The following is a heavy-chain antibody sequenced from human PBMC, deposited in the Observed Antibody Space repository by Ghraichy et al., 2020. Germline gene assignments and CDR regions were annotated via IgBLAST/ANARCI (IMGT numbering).Heavy chain of an antibody. J-gene: IGHJ4*02. Sequence: SLRLSCAASGFTFTTYGMHWVRQAPGKGPEWVAVIAYDGSNKYYADSVKGRFTISRDNSKNTLYLQMNSLRAEDTAVYYCAHTLDSSGWNRFDYWGQGTLVTVSS. D-gene: IGHD6-19*01. V-gene: IGHV3-30*03. CDR2: IAYDGSNK. CDR1: GFTFTTYG. CDR3: AHTLDSSGWNRFDY.